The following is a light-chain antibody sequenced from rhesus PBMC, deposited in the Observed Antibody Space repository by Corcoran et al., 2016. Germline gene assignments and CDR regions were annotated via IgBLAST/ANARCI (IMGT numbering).Light chain of an antibody. J-gene: IGLJ1*01. V-gene: IGLV2-13*03. CDR2: AVS. Sequence: QAAPTKSPSVSGSPGQSVTISCNGTSRDIGGYNRVSWYQQHPGKAPKLMIYAVSPRPSGVSDRFSGSKSGNTASLTISGLQAEDEADYHCGSDASSYTFIFGGGTRLTVL. CDR1: SRDIGGYNR. CDR3: GSDASSYTFI.